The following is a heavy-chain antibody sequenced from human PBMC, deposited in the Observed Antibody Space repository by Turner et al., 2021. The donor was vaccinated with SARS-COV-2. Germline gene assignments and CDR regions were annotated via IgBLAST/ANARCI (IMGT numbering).Heavy chain of an antibody. CDR2: IRGSGSGT. J-gene: IGHJ4*01. Sequence: EVQLLESGGGLVQPWGSLRLSCAASGFTFSSYTMTWVRQAPGKGLQWVSAIRGSGSGTYYADSVKGRFTISRDNSKSTLYLQMSSLRAEDTAIYYCAKDVGVASLVGATADYWGQGTLVTVSS. CDR1: GFTFSSYT. D-gene: IGHD1-26*01. CDR3: AKDVGVASLVGATADY. V-gene: IGHV3-23*01.